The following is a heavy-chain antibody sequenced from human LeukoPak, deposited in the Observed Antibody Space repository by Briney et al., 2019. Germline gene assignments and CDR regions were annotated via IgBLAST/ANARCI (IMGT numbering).Heavy chain of an antibody. CDR3: ARDTLEYSNSPDALDI. D-gene: IGHD4-23*01. CDR1: GFTFSSYS. CDR2: IGSSGSTV. Sequence: GGSLRLSCAASGFTFSSYSMNWVRQAPGKGLEWVSYIGSSGSTVYYADSVKGRFTISRDNAKNSLYMQMESLSDEDTAIYYCARDTLEYSNSPDALDIWGQGTMVTVSS. J-gene: IGHJ3*02. V-gene: IGHV3-48*02.